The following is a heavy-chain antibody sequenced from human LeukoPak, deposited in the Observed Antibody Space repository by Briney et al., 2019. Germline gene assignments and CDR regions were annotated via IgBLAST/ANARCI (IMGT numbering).Heavy chain of an antibody. CDR2: ISYDGSNK. Sequence: PGGSLRLSCAASGFTFSSYGMPWVRQAPGKGLEWVAVISYDGSNKYYADSVKGRFTISRDNSKNTLYLQMNSLRAEDTAVYYCAKDAGIAVAGTGYYFDYWGQGTLVTVSS. CDR1: GFTFSSYG. J-gene: IGHJ4*02. V-gene: IGHV3-30*18. CDR3: AKDAGIAVAGTGYYFDY. D-gene: IGHD6-19*01.